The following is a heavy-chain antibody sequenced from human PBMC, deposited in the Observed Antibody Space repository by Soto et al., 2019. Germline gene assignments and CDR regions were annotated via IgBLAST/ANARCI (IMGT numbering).Heavy chain of an antibody. J-gene: IGHJ5*02. V-gene: IGHV4-34*02. CDR2: INHSGST. Sequence: QVLLQQWGAGLLKPSETLSLTCAVYGGSFSGYYWSWIRQPPGKGLEWIGEINHSGSTSYNPSLKSRVTISVDTSKNQFYLKLSSVTAADTAVYYCARGHSSSAGRGNDAWFDPWGQGTLVTVSS. CDR3: ARGHSSSAGRGNDAWFDP. CDR1: GGSFSGYY. D-gene: IGHD6-25*01.